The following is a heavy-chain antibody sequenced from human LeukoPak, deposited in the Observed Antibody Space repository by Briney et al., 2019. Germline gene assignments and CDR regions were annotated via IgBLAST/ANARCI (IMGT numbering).Heavy chain of an antibody. V-gene: IGHV3-66*01. J-gene: IGHJ4*02. CDR3: ARGSRGVITPYLHY. CDR1: GFTVSSNY. Sequence: PGGSLRLSCAASGFTVSSNYMSWVRQALGKGPEWVSVIYSGGSTYYADSVKGRFTISRDNSKNTLYLQMNSLRAEDTAVYYCARGSRGVITPYLHYWGQGTLVTVSS. CDR2: IYSGGST. D-gene: IGHD3-22*01.